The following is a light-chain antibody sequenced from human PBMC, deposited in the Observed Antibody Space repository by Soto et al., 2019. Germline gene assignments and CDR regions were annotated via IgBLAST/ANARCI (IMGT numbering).Light chain of an antibody. J-gene: IGLJ2*01. CDR3: SSYAGSSNFWV. V-gene: IGLV2-8*01. CDR1: SSDIGGYNY. CDR2: GVT. Sequence: QSALTQPPSASGSPGQSVTISCTGTSSDIGGYNYVSWYQQYPGKAPKLMIYGVTKRPSGVPDRFSGSRSDNTASLTVSGLQPEDEADYYCSSYAGSSNFWVFGGGTKLTVL.